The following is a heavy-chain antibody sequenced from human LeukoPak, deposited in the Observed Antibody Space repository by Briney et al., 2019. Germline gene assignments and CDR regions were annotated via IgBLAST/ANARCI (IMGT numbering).Heavy chain of an antibody. V-gene: IGHV3-74*01. Sequence: GGSLRLSCVASGFMFSSYWMNWVRHAPGKGLVWVSRINSDGSSTSYADSVKGRFTISRDNAKNTLFLQMNSLRAEDTAVYYCARGPGAFDIWGQRTMVTVSS. J-gene: IGHJ3*02. D-gene: IGHD2-2*01. CDR1: GFMFSSYW. CDR3: ARGPGAFDI. CDR2: INSDGSST.